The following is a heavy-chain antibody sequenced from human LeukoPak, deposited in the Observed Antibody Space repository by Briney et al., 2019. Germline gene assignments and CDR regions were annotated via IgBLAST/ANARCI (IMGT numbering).Heavy chain of an antibody. V-gene: IGHV3-48*01. CDR2: ISSSSSTI. J-gene: IGHJ4*02. CDR3: ARDLPGYCSSTSCYTVY. CDR1: GFTFSSYS. D-gene: IGHD2-2*02. Sequence: PGGSLRLSCAASGFTFSSYSMNWVRQAPGKGLEWVSYISSSSSTIYYADSVKGGFTISRDNAKNSLYLQMNSLRAEGTAVYYCARDLPGYCSSTSCYTVYWGQGTLVTVSS.